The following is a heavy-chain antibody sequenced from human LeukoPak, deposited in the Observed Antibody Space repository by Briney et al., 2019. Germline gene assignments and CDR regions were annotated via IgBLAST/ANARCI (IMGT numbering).Heavy chain of an antibody. D-gene: IGHD2-2*01. CDR2: ISGSGGST. J-gene: IGHJ5*02. V-gene: IGHV3-23*01. CDR1: GFTFSSYA. Sequence: PGGSLRLSCAASGFTFSSYAMSWVRQAPGKGLEWVSAISGSGGSTYYADSVKGRFTISRDNSKNTLYLQMNSLRAEDTAVYYCASYGVPAATWERYNWFDPWGQGTLVTVSS. CDR3: ASYGVPAATWERYNWFDP.